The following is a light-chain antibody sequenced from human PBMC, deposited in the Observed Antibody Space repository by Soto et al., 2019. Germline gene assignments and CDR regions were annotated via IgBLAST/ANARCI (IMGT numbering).Light chain of an antibody. Sequence: QSALTQPASVSGSPGQSITISCTGTSSDIGRYNLVSWYQQHPGKPPKLMIYEATKRPSGVSNRFSGSKSGNTASLTISGLHAEDEADYYCSLYASTNTFMFGGRTKVTVL. CDR3: SLYASTNTFM. CDR2: EAT. J-gene: IGLJ3*02. V-gene: IGLV2-23*02. CDR1: SSDIGRYNL.